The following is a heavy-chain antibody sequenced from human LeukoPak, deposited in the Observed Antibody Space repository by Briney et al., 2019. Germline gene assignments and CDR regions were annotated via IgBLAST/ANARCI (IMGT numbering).Heavy chain of an antibody. J-gene: IGHJ4*02. CDR3: VRDVRRLQLSTYFFDF. Sequence: ASVRVPCKASGYVFTSYGISWVRQAPGQGLEWMGWISSHTGDTSYAQRFQDRVTMTTDTSTTTAYLDLRSLRFDDTAVYYCVRDVRRLQLSTYFFDFWGQGTLVSVSS. V-gene: IGHV1-18*01. D-gene: IGHD4-17*01. CDR2: ISSHTGDT. CDR1: GYVFTSYG.